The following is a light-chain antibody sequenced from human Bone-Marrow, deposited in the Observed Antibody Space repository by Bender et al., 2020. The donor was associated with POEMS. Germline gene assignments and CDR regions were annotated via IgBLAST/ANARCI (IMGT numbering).Light chain of an antibody. V-gene: IGLV3-21*02. CDR2: DNS. J-gene: IGLJ2*01. CDR1: NIGRRA. Sequence: YVVTQSPSVSVAPGQTATITCRGDNIGRRAVHWYQQRPGQAPVLVVHDNSDRPSGIPDRFSGSNSGNTATLTIRRVEAGDEADFYWHLWDASSEQVIFGGGTTLTVL. CDR3: HLWDASSEQVI.